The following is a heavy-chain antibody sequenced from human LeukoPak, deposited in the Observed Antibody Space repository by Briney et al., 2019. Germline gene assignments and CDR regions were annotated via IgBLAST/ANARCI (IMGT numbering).Heavy chain of an antibody. Sequence: KPSETLSLTCAVYGGSFSGYYWSWIRQPPGKGLEWIGEINHSGSTNYNPSLKSRVTISVDTSKNQFSLKLSSVTAADTAVYYCARSLGQEFDYWGQGTLVTVSS. CDR1: GGSFSGYY. J-gene: IGHJ4*02. CDR3: ARSLGQEFDY. CDR2: INHSGST. D-gene: IGHD7-27*01. V-gene: IGHV4-34*01.